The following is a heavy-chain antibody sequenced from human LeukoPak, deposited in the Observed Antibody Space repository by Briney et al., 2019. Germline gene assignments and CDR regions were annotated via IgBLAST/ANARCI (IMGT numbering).Heavy chain of an antibody. D-gene: IGHD1-1*01. V-gene: IGHV4-4*07. Sequence: SETLFLTCTVSGVSISTSYWSWIRQPAGKGLEWIGRIYSSGSTNYTPSLKSRVTMSLDMSKNQLSLKLSSVTAADTAVYYCARKSQLVLDVWGKGTTVTVSS. CDR1: GVSISTSY. CDR3: ARKSQLVLDV. CDR2: IYSSGST. J-gene: IGHJ6*04.